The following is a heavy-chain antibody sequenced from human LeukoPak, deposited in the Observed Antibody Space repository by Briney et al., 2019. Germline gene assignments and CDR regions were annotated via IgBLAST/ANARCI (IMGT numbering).Heavy chain of an antibody. CDR3: ARDLRYGSGEYYFDY. J-gene: IGHJ4*02. Sequence: PSETLSLTCTVSGGSISSYYWSWIRQPPGKGLEWIGYIYYSGSTNYNPSLKSRVTISVDTSKNQFSLKLSSVTAADTAVYYCARDLRYGSGEYYFDYWGQGTLVTVSS. D-gene: IGHD3-10*01. CDR2: IYYSGST. V-gene: IGHV4-59*01. CDR1: GGSISSYY.